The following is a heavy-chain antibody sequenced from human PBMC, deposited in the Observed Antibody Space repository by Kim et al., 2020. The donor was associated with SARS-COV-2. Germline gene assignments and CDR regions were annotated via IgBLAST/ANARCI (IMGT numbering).Heavy chain of an antibody. J-gene: IGHJ6*02. V-gene: IGHV3-33*06. CDR3: AKAPYGSGSSYGMDV. Sequence: DSVSGRFSISRDNSKNKLYLQMNSLRDEDTAIYYCAKAPYGSGSSYGMDVWGQGTTVTVSS. D-gene: IGHD3-10*01.